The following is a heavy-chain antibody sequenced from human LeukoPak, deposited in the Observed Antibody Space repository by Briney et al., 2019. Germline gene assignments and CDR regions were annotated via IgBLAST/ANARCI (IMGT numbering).Heavy chain of an antibody. Sequence: PSETLSLTCAVYGGSFSGYYWSWIRQPPGKGLEWIGEINHSGSTNYNPSLKSRVTISVDTSKNQFSLKLSSVTAADTAVYYCARAVGSGSFQTYYYYMDVWGKGTTVTISS. CDR1: GGSFSGYY. CDR2: INHSGST. D-gene: IGHD3-10*01. J-gene: IGHJ6*03. CDR3: ARAVGSGSFQTYYYYMDV. V-gene: IGHV4-34*01.